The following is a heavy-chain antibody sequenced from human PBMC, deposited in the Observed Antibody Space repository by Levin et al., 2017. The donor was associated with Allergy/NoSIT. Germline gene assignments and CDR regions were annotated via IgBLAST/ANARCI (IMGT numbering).Heavy chain of an antibody. CDR3: ARDQGLEMRLIRDAFDI. CDR2: INPNGGDT. J-gene: IGHJ3*02. D-gene: IGHD5-24*01. V-gene: IGHV1-2*02. Sequence: PQASVKVSCKASGYSFTGYYIHWVRQAPGQGLEWMGWINPNGGDTNHAHNFQGRLAMTRDTSITTAYMDLSSLTSDDTAVYYCARDQGLEMRLIRDAFDIWGQGTIVTVSS. CDR1: GYSFTGYY.